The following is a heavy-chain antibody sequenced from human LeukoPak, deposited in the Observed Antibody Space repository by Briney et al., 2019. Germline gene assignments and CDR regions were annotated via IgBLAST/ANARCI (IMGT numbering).Heavy chain of an antibody. V-gene: IGHV3-33*01. CDR1: GFTSSSYG. J-gene: IGHJ6*02. CDR2: IWYDGSNK. D-gene: IGHD2-2*03. Sequence: GGSLRLSCAASGFTSSSYGVHWVRQAPGKGLEWVAVIWYDGSNKYYADSVKGRFTISRDNSKNTLYLQMNSLRAEDTAVYYCARDHGYCSSTSYYYYYYGMDVWGQGTTVTVSS. CDR3: ARDHGYCSSTSYYYYYYGMDV.